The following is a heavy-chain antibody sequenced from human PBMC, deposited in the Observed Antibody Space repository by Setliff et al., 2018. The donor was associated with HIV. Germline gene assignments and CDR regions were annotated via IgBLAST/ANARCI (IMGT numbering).Heavy chain of an antibody. CDR3: ARDWRHGYDLNFDY. J-gene: IGHJ4*02. D-gene: IGHD5-12*01. Sequence: GGSLRLSCAATGFSVSSSYLSWVRQAPGKGLEWVAKIKQDGSDKYYVDSVKGRFTISRDNAKNSLYLQMNSLRAEDTAMYYCARDWRHGYDLNFDYWGQGTLVTVSS. CDR1: GFSVSSSY. CDR2: IKQDGSDK. V-gene: IGHV3-7*01.